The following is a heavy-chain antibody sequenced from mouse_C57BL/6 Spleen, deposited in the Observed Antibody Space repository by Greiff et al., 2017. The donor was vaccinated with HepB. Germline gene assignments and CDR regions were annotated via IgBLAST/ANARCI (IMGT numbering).Heavy chain of an antibody. V-gene: IGHV1-59*01. CDR3: AREDYGKAMDY. CDR2: IDPSDSYT. D-gene: IGHD1-1*01. Sequence: QVQLQQPGAELVRPGTSVKLSCKASGYTFTSYWMHWVKQRPGQGLEWIGVIDPSDSYTNYNQKFKGKATLTVDTSSSTAYMQLSSLTSEDSAVYYCAREDYGKAMDYWGQGTSVTVSS. CDR1: GYTFTSYW. J-gene: IGHJ4*01.